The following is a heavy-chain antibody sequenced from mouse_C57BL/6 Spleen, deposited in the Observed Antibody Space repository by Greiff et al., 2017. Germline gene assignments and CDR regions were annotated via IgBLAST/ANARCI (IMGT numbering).Heavy chain of an antibody. V-gene: IGHV1-9*01. CDR2: ILPGGGST. CDR1: GYTFTGYW. Sequence: QVQLKESGAELMKPGASVKLSCKATGYTFTGYWIEWVKQRPGHGLEWIGEILPGGGSTNYNEKFKGKATFTADPSSNPAYMQLSSLTTEGTDIYSCARAGLPRYALDYWGQGTSVTVSS. J-gene: IGHJ4*01. CDR3: ARAGLPRYALDY. D-gene: IGHD5-5*01.